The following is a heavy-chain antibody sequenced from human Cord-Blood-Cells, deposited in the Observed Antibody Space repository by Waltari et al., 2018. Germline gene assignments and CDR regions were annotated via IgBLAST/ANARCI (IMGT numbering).Heavy chain of an antibody. CDR2: INHRGST. CDR3: ARDRERSFDY. D-gene: IGHD1-26*01. CDR1: GWSFSVYS. J-gene: IGHJ4*02. Sequence: QVQLQQLGAGLLKPSETLSLTCAVYGWSFSVYSWSWIRQPPGKGLAWMGEINHRGSTNYNPSLKSRVTISVDTSKNQFSLKLSSVTAADTAVYYCARDRERSFDYWGQGTLVTVSS. V-gene: IGHV4-34*01.